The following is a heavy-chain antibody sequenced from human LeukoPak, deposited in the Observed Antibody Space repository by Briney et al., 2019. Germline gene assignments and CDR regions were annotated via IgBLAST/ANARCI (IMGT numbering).Heavy chain of an antibody. CDR2: IIPIFGTA. V-gene: IGHV1-69*05. CDR1: GGTFSSYA. D-gene: IGHD6-13*01. Sequence: SVKVSCKASGGTFSSYAISWVRQAPGQGLEWMGGIIPIFGTANYAQKFQGRVTITTDESTSTAYMELSSLTSEDTAVYYCARRISALGTGFWFDPWGQGSQVTVSS. CDR3: ARRISALGTGFWFDP. J-gene: IGHJ5*02.